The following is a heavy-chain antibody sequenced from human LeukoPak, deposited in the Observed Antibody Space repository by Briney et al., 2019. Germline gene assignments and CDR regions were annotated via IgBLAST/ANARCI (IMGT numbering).Heavy chain of an antibody. J-gene: IGHJ6*02. V-gene: IGHV4-34*01. D-gene: IGHD1-7*01. CDR1: GGSFSGYY. CDR2: INHSGST. CDR3: ARDKYNWNFYYYYGMDV. Sequence: SETLSLTCAVYGGSFSGYYWSWIRQPPGKGLEWIGEINHSGSTNYNPSLKSRVTISVDTSKNQFSLKLSSVTAADTAVYYCARDKYNWNFYYYYGMDVWGQGTTVTVSS.